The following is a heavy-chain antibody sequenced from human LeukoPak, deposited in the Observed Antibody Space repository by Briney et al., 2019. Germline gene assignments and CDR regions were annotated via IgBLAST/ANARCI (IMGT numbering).Heavy chain of an antibody. J-gene: IGHJ3*02. CDR1: GFTFTSSA. V-gene: IGHV1-58*02. Sequence: GTSVKVSCRASGFTFTSSAMQWVRQSRGQRLEWIGWIVVGSGNTNYAQKFQERVTITRDMSTSTAYMELSSLRSEDTAVYYCAADRGGGGFDIWGQGTMVTVSS. CDR2: IVVGSGNT. D-gene: IGHD3-16*01. CDR3: AADRGGGGFDI.